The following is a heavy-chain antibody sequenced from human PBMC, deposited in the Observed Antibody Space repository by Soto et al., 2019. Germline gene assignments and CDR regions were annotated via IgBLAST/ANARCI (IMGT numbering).Heavy chain of an antibody. CDR1: GYTFTGYY. Sequence: GASVKVSCKASGYTFTGYYMHWVRQAPGRGLEWMGWINPNSGGTNYAQKFQGRVTMTRDTSISTAYMELSRLRSDDTAVYYCARDLDSSGLYYYYGMDVWGQGTTVTVSS. J-gene: IGHJ6*02. V-gene: IGHV1-2*02. CDR2: INPNSGGT. CDR3: ARDLDSSGLYYYYGMDV. D-gene: IGHD3-22*01.